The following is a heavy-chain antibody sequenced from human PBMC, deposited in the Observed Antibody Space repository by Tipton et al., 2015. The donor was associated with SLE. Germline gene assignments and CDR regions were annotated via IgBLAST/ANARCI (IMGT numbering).Heavy chain of an antibody. CDR3: ARALIAAAGTYFDY. CDR1: GGSISSHY. V-gene: IGHV4-59*08. Sequence: TLSLTCTVSGGSISSHYWSWIRQPPGKGLEWIGYIYYSGTTYYNPSPKSRVTISVDTSKNQFSLKLSSVTAADTAVYYCARALIAAAGTYFDYWGQGTLVTVSS. D-gene: IGHD6-13*01. CDR2: IYYSGTT. J-gene: IGHJ4*02.